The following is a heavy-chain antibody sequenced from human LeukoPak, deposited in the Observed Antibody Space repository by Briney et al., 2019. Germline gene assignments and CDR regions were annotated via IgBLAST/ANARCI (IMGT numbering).Heavy chain of an antibody. CDR2: INHSGTT. Sequence: SETLSLTCAVYGGSFSGYYWSWIRQPPGKGLEWIGEINHSGTTNYNPSLKSRVTISVDRSKNQFSLKLSSVTAADTAVYYCARGVGAAVNWGQGTLVTVSS. CDR3: ARGVGAAVN. J-gene: IGHJ4*02. CDR1: GGSFSGYY. D-gene: IGHD1-26*01. V-gene: IGHV4-34*01.